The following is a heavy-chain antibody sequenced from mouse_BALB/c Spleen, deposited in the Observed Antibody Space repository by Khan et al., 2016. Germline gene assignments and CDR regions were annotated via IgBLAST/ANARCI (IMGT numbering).Heavy chain of an antibody. CDR2: ISYSGST. CDR3: ARNGKRYERTWFAY. Sequence: EVQLQESGPGLVKPSQSLSLTCTVTGYSITSDYAWNWIRQFPGNKLEWMGYISYSGSTSYNPSLKSRISITRDTSTNQFFLQSNSVTTEDTATYYCARNGKRYERTWFAYWGQGTLVTVSA. V-gene: IGHV3-2*02. J-gene: IGHJ3*01. D-gene: IGHD2-14*01. CDR1: GYSITSDYA.